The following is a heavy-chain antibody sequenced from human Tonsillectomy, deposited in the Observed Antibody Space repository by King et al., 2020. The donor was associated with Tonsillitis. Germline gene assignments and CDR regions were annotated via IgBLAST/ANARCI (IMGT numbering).Heavy chain of an antibody. CDR1: GFTFSSFS. J-gene: IGHJ4*02. Sequence: QLVQSGGGLVKPGGSLRLSCAASGFTFSSFSMTWVAQAPGRGREWVSPISPTSTYFYLADSVKGRLTISRDNAKNSLYLQMSSLRAEDTAVYYCARGNGDNWGQGTLVTVSS. CDR3: ARGNGDN. CDR2: ISPTSTYF. V-gene: IGHV3-21*01. D-gene: IGHD2-8*01.